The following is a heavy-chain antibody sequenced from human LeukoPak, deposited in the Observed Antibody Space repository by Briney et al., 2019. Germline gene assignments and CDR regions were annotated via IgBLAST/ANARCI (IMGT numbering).Heavy chain of an antibody. Sequence: ASVKVSCKTSGFTFTSHDYNWVRQAPGKGLEWMGGFDPEDGETIYAQKFQGRVTMTEDTSTDTAYMELSSLRSEDTAVYYCAATTVTTLHFQHWGQGTLVTVSS. CDR1: GFTFTSH. D-gene: IGHD4-17*01. V-gene: IGHV1-24*01. CDR3: AATTVTTLHFQH. J-gene: IGHJ1*01. CDR2: FDPEDGET.